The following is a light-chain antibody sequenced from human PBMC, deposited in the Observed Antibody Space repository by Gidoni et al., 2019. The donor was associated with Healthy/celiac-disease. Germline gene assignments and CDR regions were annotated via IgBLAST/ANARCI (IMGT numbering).Light chain of an antibody. CDR1: QSISSW. CDR3: QQDNSDART. V-gene: IGKV1-5*03. CDR2: KAS. Sequence: DIQLTQSPSTLSASVGDRVTITCRASQSISSWLVWYQQKPGKAPKLLIYKASSLESGVPSRFSGSGSGTEFTLTISSLQPDDFATYYCQQDNSDARTFGQGTKLEIK. J-gene: IGKJ2*02.